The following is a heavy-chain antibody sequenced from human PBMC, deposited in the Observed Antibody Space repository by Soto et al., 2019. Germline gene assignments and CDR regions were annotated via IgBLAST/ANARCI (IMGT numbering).Heavy chain of an antibody. J-gene: IGHJ4*02. Sequence: GGSLRLSCAASGFTFSSYSMNWVRQAPGKGLEWVSSISSSSSYIYYADSVKGRFTISRDNAKNSLYLQMNSLRAEDTAVYYCTTWIQLWLDDTLFDYWGQGTLVTVSS. CDR2: ISSSSSYI. CDR1: GFTFSSYS. D-gene: IGHD5-18*01. V-gene: IGHV3-21*01. CDR3: TTWIQLWLDDTLFDY.